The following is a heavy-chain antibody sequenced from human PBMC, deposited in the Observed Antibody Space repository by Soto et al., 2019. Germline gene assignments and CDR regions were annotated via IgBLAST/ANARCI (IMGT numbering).Heavy chain of an antibody. V-gene: IGHV3-23*01. CDR1: GSTFSSYA. Sequence: EVQLLESGGGLVQPGGSLRLSCAASGSTFSSYAMSWVRQAPGKGLEWVSAISGSGGSTYYADSVKGRFTISRDNSKNTLYLQMNSLRAEDTAVYYCGGRVYDYVWGSYRPDYWGQGTLVTVSS. J-gene: IGHJ4*02. D-gene: IGHD3-16*02. CDR3: GGRVYDYVWGSYRPDY. CDR2: ISGSGGST.